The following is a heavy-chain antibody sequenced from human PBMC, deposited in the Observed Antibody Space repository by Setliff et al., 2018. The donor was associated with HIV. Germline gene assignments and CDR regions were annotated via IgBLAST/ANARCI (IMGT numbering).Heavy chain of an antibody. V-gene: IGHV1-24*01. J-gene: IGHJ1*01. Sequence: ASVKVSCKVSGYTLSELSVHWVRQAPGKGLEWMGGFDPEDGERIYAQKFQDRVTMIEDTSSDTAYMEMSGLTSEDTAVYFCSTGWGLYDNRHTAAGYLQHWGQGTLGTVSS. CDR3: STGWGLYDNRHTAAGYLQH. CDR2: FDPEDGER. D-gene: IGHD3-22*01. CDR1: GYTLSELS.